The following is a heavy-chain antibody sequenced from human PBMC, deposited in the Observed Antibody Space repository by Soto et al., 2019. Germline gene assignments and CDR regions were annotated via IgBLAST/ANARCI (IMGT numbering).Heavy chain of an antibody. D-gene: IGHD3-10*01. V-gene: IGHV4-39*01. CDR3: ARRGTMVRGVIPTAFDY. Sequence: KPSETLSLTCTVSGGSISSSSYYWGWIRQPPGKGLEWIGSIYYSGSTYYNPSLKSRVTISVDTSKNQFSLKLSSVTAADTAVYYCARRGTMVRGVIPTAFDYWGQGTLVTVSS. CDR2: IYYSGST. J-gene: IGHJ4*02. CDR1: GGSISSSSYY.